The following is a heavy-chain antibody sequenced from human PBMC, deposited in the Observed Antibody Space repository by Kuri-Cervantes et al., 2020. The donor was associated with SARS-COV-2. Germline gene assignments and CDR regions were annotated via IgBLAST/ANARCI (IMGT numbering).Heavy chain of an antibody. Sequence: SVKVSCKASGYTFTSYYMHWVRQAPGQGLEWMGGLIPVYHTPKYSQRFQGRVTITADKSTTTAYMELSSLRYEDSALYYCASTMGVTGYNWFDPWGQGTLVTVSS. D-gene: IGHD3-10*01. CDR1: GYTFTSYY. CDR3: ASTMGVTGYNWFDP. V-gene: IGHV1-69*06. CDR2: LIPVYHTP. J-gene: IGHJ5*02.